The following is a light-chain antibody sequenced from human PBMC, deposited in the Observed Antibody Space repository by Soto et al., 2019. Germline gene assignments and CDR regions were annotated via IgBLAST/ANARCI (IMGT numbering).Light chain of an antibody. CDR2: GAS. Sequence: DIQMPESPSALSESVGDRVTITCRASQYVDTYLNWYQQKPGKAPKLLIYGASSLQSGVPSRFSGFGSGTDVTLTISSLQPEESATYYCQQSYRTPRAFGQGTKVEVK. J-gene: IGKJ1*01. CDR1: QYVDTY. V-gene: IGKV1-39*01. CDR3: QQSYRTPRA.